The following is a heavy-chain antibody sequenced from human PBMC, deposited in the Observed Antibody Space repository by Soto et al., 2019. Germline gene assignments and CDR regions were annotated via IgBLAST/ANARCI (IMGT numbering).Heavy chain of an antibody. CDR3: AKDGYCGGGGCFPHHFNC. D-gene: IGHD2-15*01. J-gene: IGHJ4*02. V-gene: IGHV3-30*18. CDR1: GFTFSHYA. Sequence: QVQLVESGGGVVQPGRSLRLSCAASGFTFSHYAMHWVRQAPGKGLEWVAFISNDGSYQYYTDSVKGRFTISRDSSKNTLFLQMSSLRPEDTAVYHCAKDGYCGGGGCFPHHFNCWGQGTLVTVSS. CDR2: ISNDGSYQ.